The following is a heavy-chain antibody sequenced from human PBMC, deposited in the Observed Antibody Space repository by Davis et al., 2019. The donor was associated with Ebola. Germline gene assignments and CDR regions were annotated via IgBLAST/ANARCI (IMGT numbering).Heavy chain of an antibody. CDR1: AGSTRRSGYY. Sequence: MPSETLSLTCSVSAGSTRRSGYYWSWIRPAPGKGLEWIGYIYYSGSTDYSPSLRGRVTISLDTSKNQFSLKLSSVTAADTAVYYCARVVTAINWFDPWGQGTLVTVSS. V-gene: IGHV4-61*08. CDR3: ARVVTAINWFDP. J-gene: IGHJ5*02. D-gene: IGHD2-21*02. CDR2: IYYSGST.